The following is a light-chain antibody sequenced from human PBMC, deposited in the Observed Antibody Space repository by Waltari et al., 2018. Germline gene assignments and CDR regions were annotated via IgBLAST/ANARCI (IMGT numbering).Light chain of an antibody. CDR3: NSHTGRSTWV. CDR1: SSAVGFLTY. J-gene: IGLJ3*02. CDR2: DVS. Sequence: QSALPQPASGSGSPGQSITIPCTGTSSAVGFLTYFSWYQQHPGKAPKLMIYDVSERPSGVSSRFSGSKSGNTASLTISGLQADDEAVYYCNSHTGRSTWVFGGGTKLTVL. V-gene: IGLV2-14*01.